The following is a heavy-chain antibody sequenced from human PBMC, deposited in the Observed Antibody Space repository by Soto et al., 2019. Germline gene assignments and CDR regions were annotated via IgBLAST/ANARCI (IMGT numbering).Heavy chain of an antibody. D-gene: IGHD3-9*01. CDR2: IYSGGST. Sequence: EVQLVESGGGLVQPGGSLRLSCAASGFTVSSNYMSWVRQAPGKGLEWVSVIYSGGSTYYADSVKGRFTISRHNSKNTLYLQMNSLRAEDTAVYYCARILLYYDILTGYDAFDIWGQGTMVTVSS. CDR1: GFTVSSNY. V-gene: IGHV3-53*04. CDR3: ARILLYYDILTGYDAFDI. J-gene: IGHJ3*02.